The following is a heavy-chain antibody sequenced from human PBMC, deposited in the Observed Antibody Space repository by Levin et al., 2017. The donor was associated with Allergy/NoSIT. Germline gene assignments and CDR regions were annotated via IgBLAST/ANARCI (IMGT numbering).Heavy chain of an antibody. V-gene: IGHV4-39*01. D-gene: IGHD2-8*01. J-gene: IGHJ6*01. CDR1: GASVTTNTYH. Sequence: SETLSLTCIVSGASVTTNTYHWAWIRQAPGKAPEWIGSLHYTGTTKYHPSLQSRVTISVDTSKNEFSLRLTSVTVADTAVYFCARDGYCTSVTCGPYGMGVWGQGTTVIVSS. CDR2: LHYTGTT. CDR3: ARDGYCTSVTCGPYGMGV.